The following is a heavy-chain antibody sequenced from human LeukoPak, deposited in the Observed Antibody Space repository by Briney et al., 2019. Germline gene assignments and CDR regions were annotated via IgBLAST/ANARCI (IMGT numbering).Heavy chain of an antibody. J-gene: IGHJ6*02. V-gene: IGHV3-53*04. CDR3: ARDRRSGAARYYYYYGMDV. Sequence: GGSLRLSCAASGFXVSSNYISWVRQAPGKGLKWVSVIYSGGSTYYADSVKGRFTISRHHSKNTLYLQMNSLRAEDTAVYYCARDRRSGAARYYYYYGMDVWGQGTTVTVSS. D-gene: IGHD6-13*01. CDR2: IYSGGST. CDR1: GFXVSSNY.